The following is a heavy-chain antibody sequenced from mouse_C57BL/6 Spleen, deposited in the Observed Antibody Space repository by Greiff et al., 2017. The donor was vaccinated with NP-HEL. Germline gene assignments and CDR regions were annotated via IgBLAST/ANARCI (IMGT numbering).Heavy chain of an antibody. Sequence: EVQLQQSGPELVKPGASVKIPCKASGYTFTDYNMDWVKQSHGKSLEWIGDINPNNGGTIYNQKFKGKATLTVDKSSSTAYMELRSLTSEDTAVYYCARLEYCDGSSHYYFDYWGQGTTLTVSS. CDR3: ARLEYCDGSSHYYFDY. CDR1: GYTFTDYN. J-gene: IGHJ2*01. V-gene: IGHV1-18*01. D-gene: IGHD1-1*01. CDR2: INPNNGGT.